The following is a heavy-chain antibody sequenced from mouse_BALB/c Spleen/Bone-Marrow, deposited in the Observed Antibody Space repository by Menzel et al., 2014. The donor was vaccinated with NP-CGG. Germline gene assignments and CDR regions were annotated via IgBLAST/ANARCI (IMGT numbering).Heavy chain of an antibody. Sequence: QVQLQQSGPELVKPGASVRISCKASGYTFTSYYIHWVKQRPGQGLEWIGWIYPGNVNTKYNEKFKGKATLTADKSSSTAYMQVSSLTSEDSAVYFCARSYDYDGNYAMDYWGQGTSGTVSS. D-gene: IGHD2-4*01. CDR2: IYPGNVNT. CDR3: ARSYDYDGNYAMDY. CDR1: GYTFTSYY. V-gene: IGHV1S56*01. J-gene: IGHJ4*01.